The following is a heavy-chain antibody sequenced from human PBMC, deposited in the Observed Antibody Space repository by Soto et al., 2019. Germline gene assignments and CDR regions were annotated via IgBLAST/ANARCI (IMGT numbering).Heavy chain of an antibody. CDR3: ARIRVCHGPLDY. CDR2: TYHRGST. J-gene: IGHJ4*02. D-gene: IGHD3-16*01. CDR1: GVSISSYF. V-gene: IGHV4-59*01. Sequence: PSETLSLTCSVSGVSISSYFWSWIRQPPGRGLEWIGYTYHRGSTNYSPSLKSRVAISLDTSENQFSLKVNSVTAADTAVYYCARIRVCHGPLDYWSRAAPLTV.